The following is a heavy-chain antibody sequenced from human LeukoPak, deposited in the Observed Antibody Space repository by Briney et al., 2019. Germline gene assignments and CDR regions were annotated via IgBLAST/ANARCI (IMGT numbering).Heavy chain of an antibody. D-gene: IGHD2-15*01. CDR1: GFTFSDYY. Sequence: GGSLRLSCAASGFTFSDYYMSWIRQAPGKGLEWVSYISSSGSTIYYADSVKGRFTISRDNAKNSLYLQMNSLTAEDTAVYYCARDYTYCSGSRCYDRFDYWGQGIRVTVSS. CDR2: ISSSGSTI. J-gene: IGHJ4*02. V-gene: IGHV3-11*04. CDR3: ARDYTYCSGSRCYDRFDY.